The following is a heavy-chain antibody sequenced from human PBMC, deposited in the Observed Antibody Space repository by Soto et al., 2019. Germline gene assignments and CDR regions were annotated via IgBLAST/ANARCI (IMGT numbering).Heavy chain of an antibody. J-gene: IGHJ4*02. D-gene: IGHD5-18*01. CDR3: AGDASGPSKSYGKIKY. CDR2: IYYSGMT. CDR1: GGSVSTGGYF. V-gene: IGHV4-31*03. Sequence: SETLSLTCTFSGGSVSTGGYFWTWLRQHPWQGLEGIGNIYYSGMTDYNPSLRGRVSISLDPSESQFSLKLNSVTAADTPVYYSAGDASGPSKSYGKIKYWGKGAVMIVCS.